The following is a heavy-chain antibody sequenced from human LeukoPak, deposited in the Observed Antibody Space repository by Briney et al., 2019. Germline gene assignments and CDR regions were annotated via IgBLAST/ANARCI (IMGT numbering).Heavy chain of an antibody. D-gene: IGHD6-19*01. CDR1: GASLSSYY. V-gene: IGHV4-59*08. CDR3: ARAYEGGDRSRGYSGGWYYFDN. Sequence: PSETLSLTCTVSGASLSSYYWSSLRQPPGKGLEWIGYISDTGSTNYNPSLKGRVTISIHSSPNQFSLELGSVTAADTAMYYCARAYEGGDRSRGYSGGWYYFDNWGRGTLVTVSS. CDR2: ISDTGST. J-gene: IGHJ4*02.